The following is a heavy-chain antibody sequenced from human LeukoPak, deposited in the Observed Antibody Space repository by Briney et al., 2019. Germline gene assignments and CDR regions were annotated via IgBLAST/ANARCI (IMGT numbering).Heavy chain of an antibody. CDR3: ARGGVLKSVDY. CDR1: GGSISSTNYY. V-gene: IGHV4-39*07. Sequence: PSETLSLTCTVSGGSISSTNYYWGWIRQPPGKGLEWIGSIYNSGSTKYNPSLKSRVTISVDTSKNQFSLRLSSVTAADTAVYYCARGGVLKSVDYWGQGTLVAVSS. D-gene: IGHD3-16*01. CDR2: IYNSGST. J-gene: IGHJ4*02.